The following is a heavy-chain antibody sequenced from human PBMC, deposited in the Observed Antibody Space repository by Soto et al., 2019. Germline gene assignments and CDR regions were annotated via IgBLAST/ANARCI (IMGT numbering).Heavy chain of an antibody. D-gene: IGHD5-18*01. CDR2: IYPGDSDT. J-gene: IGHJ3*02. V-gene: IGHV5-51*01. CDR1: GYSFTSYW. CDR3: ARRGYSYGPDAFDI. Sequence: PGESVTISCKVSGYSFTSYWIGWVRQMPGKGLEWMGIIYPGDSDTRYSPSFQGQVTISADKSISTAYLQWSSLKASDTAMYYCARRGYSYGPDAFDIWGQGTMVTVSS.